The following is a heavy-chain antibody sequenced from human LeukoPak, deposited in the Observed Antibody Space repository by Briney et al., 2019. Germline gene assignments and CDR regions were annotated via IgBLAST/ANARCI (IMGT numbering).Heavy chain of an antibody. CDR3: AKVPRLTGRGYYFDY. V-gene: IGHV3-23*01. CDR1: GFTFSSYA. Sequence: GGSLRLSCAASGFTFSSYAMSWVRQAPGKGLEWVSAISGSGGSTYYADSVKGRFTISRDNSKNTLYLQMNSLRAEDTAVYYCAKVPRLTGRGYYFDYWGQGTLVTVSS. J-gene: IGHJ4*02. D-gene: IGHD3-10*01. CDR2: ISGSGGST.